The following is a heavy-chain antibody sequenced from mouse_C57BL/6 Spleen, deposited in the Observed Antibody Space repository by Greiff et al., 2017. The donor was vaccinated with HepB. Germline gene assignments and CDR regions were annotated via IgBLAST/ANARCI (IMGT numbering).Heavy chain of an antibody. CDR1: GFTFSDYG. J-gene: IGHJ4*01. Sequence: EVQVVESGGGLVKPGGSLKLSCAASGFTFSDYGMHWVRQAPEKGLEWVAYISSGSSTIYYADTVKGRFTISRDNAKNTLFLQMTSLRSEDTAMYYCARGEYYYGSSYQISLYYYAMDYWGQGTSVTVSS. CDR2: ISSGSSTI. CDR3: ARGEYYYGSSYQISLYYYAMDY. V-gene: IGHV5-17*01. D-gene: IGHD1-1*01.